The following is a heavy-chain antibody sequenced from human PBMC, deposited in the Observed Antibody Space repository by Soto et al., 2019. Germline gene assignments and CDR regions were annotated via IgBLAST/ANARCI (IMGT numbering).Heavy chain of an antibody. V-gene: IGHV1-8*01. CDR3: ARFGRHQRATIDF. J-gene: IGHJ4*02. CDR1: GYTFTSYD. Sequence: QVQLVQSGAEVKEPGASVRVSCKASGYTFTSYDINWVRQATGQGLEWMGWMNPESRNTGYAQKFQGRVTMTRDTSISTAYMGLTSLRSEDTAVYYCARFGRHQRATIDFWGQGTLVTVSS. D-gene: IGHD5-12*01. CDR2: MNPESRNT.